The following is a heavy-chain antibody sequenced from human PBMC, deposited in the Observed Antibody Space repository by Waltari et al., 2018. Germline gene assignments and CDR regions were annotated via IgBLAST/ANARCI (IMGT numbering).Heavy chain of an antibody. D-gene: IGHD5-18*01. Sequence: EVRLEESGGGLVQPGGSLRLSCAASGFALGSYWLHSVRQAPGKGLVWVSRIDDDGSGTTYADSVMGRFTISRDNAKNTVYLEMNSLRAEDTAVYYCSRSPAGYSRSDYWGQGTLVTVSS. CDR3: SRSPAGYSRSDY. V-gene: IGHV3-74*01. CDR2: IDDDGSGT. CDR1: GFALGSYW. J-gene: IGHJ4*02.